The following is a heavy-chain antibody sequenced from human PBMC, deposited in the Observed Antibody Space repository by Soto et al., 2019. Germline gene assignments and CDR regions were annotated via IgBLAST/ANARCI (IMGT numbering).Heavy chain of an antibody. V-gene: IGHV3-21*01. CDR1: GFTFGSYS. J-gene: IGHJ5*02. Sequence: GGSLRLSCIVSGFTFGSYSMNWVRQAPGKGLEWVSSISSSSSYIYYADSVKGRFTISRDNAKNSLYLQMNSLRAEDTAVYYCARGPYSSSWYNWFDPWGQGTLVTV. CDR2: ISSSSSYI. D-gene: IGHD6-13*01. CDR3: ARGPYSSSWYNWFDP.